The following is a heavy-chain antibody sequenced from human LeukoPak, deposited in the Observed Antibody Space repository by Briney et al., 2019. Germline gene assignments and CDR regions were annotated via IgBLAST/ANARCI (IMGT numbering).Heavy chain of an antibody. CDR2: IYSGGST. D-gene: IGHD1-26*01. CDR1: GFTVSSNY. J-gene: IGHJ4*02. CDR3: ARGTSGTFKSFDY. Sequence: GGSLRLSCAASGFTVSSNYMSWVRQAPGKGREWVSVIYSGGSTYYADSVKGRFTISRDNSNNTLYLQINSLRAEDTAVYYCARGTSGTFKSFDYWGQGTLVTVSS. V-gene: IGHV3-53*01.